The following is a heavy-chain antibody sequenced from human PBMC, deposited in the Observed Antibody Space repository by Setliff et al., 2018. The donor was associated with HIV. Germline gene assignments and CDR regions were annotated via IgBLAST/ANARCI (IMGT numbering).Heavy chain of an antibody. CDR2: ITSNLNYR. CDR3: ARVVGAYYDSSGYYYSYYFDY. J-gene: IGHJ4*02. D-gene: IGHD3-22*01. V-gene: IGHV3-21*01. CDR1: GFSFSRYT. Sequence: GGSLRLSCAASGFSFSRYTMMWVRQAPGKGLEWVSSITSNLNYRYADSVKGRFTISRDNAKNSLYLQMNSLRAEDTAVYYCARVVGAYYDSSGYYYSYYFDYWGQGTLVTVSS.